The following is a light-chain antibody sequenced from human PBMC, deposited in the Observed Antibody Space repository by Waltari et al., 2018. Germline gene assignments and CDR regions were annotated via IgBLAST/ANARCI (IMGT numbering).Light chain of an antibody. CDR3: QQYYSTPRT. Sequence: DIVMTQSPDSLAVSLCERATINCKSSQSVLYSSNNKNYLAWYQQKPGQPPKLLIPWASTRESGVPDRFSGSGSGTDFTLTISSLQAEDVAVYYCQQYYSTPRTFGQGTKLEIK. CDR1: QSVLYSSNNKNY. CDR2: WAS. J-gene: IGKJ2*02. V-gene: IGKV4-1*01.